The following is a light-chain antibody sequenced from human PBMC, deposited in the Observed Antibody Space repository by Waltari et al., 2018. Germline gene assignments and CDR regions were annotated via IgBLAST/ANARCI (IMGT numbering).Light chain of an antibody. J-gene: IGLJ1*01. Sequence: QSALTQPASVSGSPGQSITISCTGTSSDVGGYNYVSWYQQHPGKAPKFMIYDVSKRPSGVSERFSGSKSGNTASLTISGLQAEDEADYYCCSYATRDSYVFGTGTKVTVL. V-gene: IGLV2-14*03. CDR3: CSYATRDSYV. CDR2: DVS. CDR1: SSDVGGYNY.